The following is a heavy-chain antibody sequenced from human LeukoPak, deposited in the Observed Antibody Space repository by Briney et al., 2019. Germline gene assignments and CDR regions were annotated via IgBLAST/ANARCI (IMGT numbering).Heavy chain of an antibody. J-gene: IGHJ4*02. CDR3: AREAASRDSNSWYFHY. Sequence: PGGSLRLSCAASGFTFSNYWMTWVRQAPGKGLQWVANIKQEGSEKYYVDSVKGRFTISRDNAKNSLYLQMNSLRADDTAVYYCAREAASRDSNSWYFHYWGQGTLVTVSS. CDR1: GFTFSNYW. D-gene: IGHD6-13*01. CDR2: IKQEGSEK. V-gene: IGHV3-7*01.